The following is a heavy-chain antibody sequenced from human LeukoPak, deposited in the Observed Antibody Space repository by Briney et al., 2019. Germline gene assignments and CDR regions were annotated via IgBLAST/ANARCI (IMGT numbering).Heavy chain of an antibody. J-gene: IGHJ4*02. D-gene: IGHD3-10*01. CDR3: ARARSGYYYGSGSYYTYFDY. CDR1: GFTVSSNY. CDR2: IYSGGST. V-gene: IGHV3-53*01. Sequence: GGSLRLSCAASGFTVSSNYMSWVRQAPGKGLEWVSVIYSGGSTYYADSVKGRFTISRDNAKNSLYLQMNSLRAEDTAVYYCARARSGYYYGSGSYYTYFDYWGQGTLVTVSS.